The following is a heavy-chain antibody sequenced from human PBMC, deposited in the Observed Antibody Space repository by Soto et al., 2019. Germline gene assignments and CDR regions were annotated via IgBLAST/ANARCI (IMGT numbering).Heavy chain of an antibody. CDR1: GFTFSNAW. V-gene: IGHV3-15*01. CDR2: IKSKTDGGTT. J-gene: IGHJ4*02. D-gene: IGHD3-3*01. Sequence: GVLRLSCAASGFTFSNAWMSWVRQAPGKGLEWVGRIKSKTDGGTTDYAAPVKGRFTISRDDSKNTLYLQMNSLKTEDTAVYYCTTLTYDFWSVPGYWGQGTLVTVSS. CDR3: TTLTYDFWSVPGY.